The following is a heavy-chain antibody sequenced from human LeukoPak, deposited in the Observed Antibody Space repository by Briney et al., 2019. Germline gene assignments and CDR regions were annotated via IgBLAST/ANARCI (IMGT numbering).Heavy chain of an antibody. CDR2: IIPIFGTA. J-gene: IGHJ4*02. V-gene: IGHV1-69*13. CDR1: GGTFSSYA. D-gene: IGHD5/OR15-5a*01. CDR3: AGVDSDSVYDSFTGL. Sequence: GASLKVSCKASGGTFSSYAISWVRQAPRRGLEWMGGIIPIFGTANYAQKFQGRVTITADESTSTAYMQLSSLRSEDTAVYYCAGVDSDSVYDSFTGLWGQGTLVTVSS.